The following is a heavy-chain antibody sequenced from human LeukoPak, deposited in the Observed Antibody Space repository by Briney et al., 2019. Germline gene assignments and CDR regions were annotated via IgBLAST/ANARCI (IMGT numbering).Heavy chain of an antibody. CDR1: GYTFTSYG. V-gene: IGHV1-18*01. D-gene: IGHD1-1*01. Sequence: ASVKVSCKASGYTFTSYGISWVRQAPGQGLEWMGWITADNGNTNYAQKLQGRVTLTTDTSTSTAYMDLRSLRSDDTAVYYCARGLQPLASVVFPSDYWGQGTLVTVAS. CDR2: ITADNGNT. J-gene: IGHJ4*02. CDR3: ARGLQPLASVVFPSDY.